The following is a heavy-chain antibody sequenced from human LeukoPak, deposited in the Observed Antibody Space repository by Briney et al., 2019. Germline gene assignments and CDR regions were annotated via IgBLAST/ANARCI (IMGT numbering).Heavy chain of an antibody. CDR1: GGSISSSSYY. J-gene: IGHJ5*02. Sequence: SETLSLTCTVSGGSISSSSYYWGWIRQPPGKGLEWIGSIYYSGSTYYNPSLKSRVTISVDTSKNQFSLKLSSVTAADTAVYYCARDGRYCSSTSCSYNWFDPWGQGTLVTVSS. CDR3: ARDGRYCSSTSCSYNWFDP. V-gene: IGHV4-39*07. CDR2: IYYSGST. D-gene: IGHD2-2*01.